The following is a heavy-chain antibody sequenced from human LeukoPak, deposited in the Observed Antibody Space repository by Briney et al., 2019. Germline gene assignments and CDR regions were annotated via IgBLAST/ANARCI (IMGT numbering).Heavy chain of an antibody. CDR3: TRHLQGSSGWNYYYYGMDV. J-gene: IGHJ6*02. CDR2: IRSKANSYAT. V-gene: IGHV3-73*01. D-gene: IGHD6-19*01. Sequence: GGSLRLSCAASGCTFSGSAMHWVRQASGKGLEWVGRIRSKANSYATAYAASVKGRFTISRDDSKNTAYLQMNSLKTEDTAVYYCTRHLQGSSGWNYYYYGMDVWGQGTTVTVSS. CDR1: GCTFSGSA.